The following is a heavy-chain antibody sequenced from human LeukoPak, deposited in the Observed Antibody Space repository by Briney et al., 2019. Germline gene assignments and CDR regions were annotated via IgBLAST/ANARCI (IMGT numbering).Heavy chain of an antibody. D-gene: IGHD3-3*02. CDR2: ISYDGSNK. J-gene: IGHJ5*02. V-gene: IGHV3-30*01. CDR1: GFTFSSYA. Sequence: GGSLRLSCAASGFTFSSYAMHWVRQAPGKGLEWVAVISYDGSNKYYADSVKGRFIISRDNSKNTLYLQMNSLRAEDTAVYYCARDSLAWLRENWFDPWGQGTLVTVSS. CDR3: ARDSLAWLRENWFDP.